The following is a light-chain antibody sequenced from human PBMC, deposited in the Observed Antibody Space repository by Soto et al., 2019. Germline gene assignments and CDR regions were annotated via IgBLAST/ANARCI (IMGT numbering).Light chain of an antibody. CDR3: RQYNNWPRT. CDR1: QSISSN. J-gene: IGKJ1*01. Sequence: EIVMTQSPATLSVSPGQRATLSCRASQSISSNLAWYQQKPGQAPRLLIYGASTRATGIPARFGGSGSGTEFALTISSLQSEDFAVYYCRQYNNWPRTFGQGTKVEIK. V-gene: IGKV3-15*01. CDR2: GAS.